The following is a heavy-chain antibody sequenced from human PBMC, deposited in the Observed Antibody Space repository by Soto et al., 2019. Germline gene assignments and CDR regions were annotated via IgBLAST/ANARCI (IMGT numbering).Heavy chain of an antibody. CDR2: ISYDGSNK. CDR1: GFTFSSYG. D-gene: IGHD3-22*01. V-gene: IGHV3-30*18. J-gene: IGHJ4*02. CDR3: AKELSYYSDIDY. Sequence: QVQLVESGGGVVQPGRSLRLSCAASGFTFSSYGMHWVRQAPGKGLEWVAVISYDGSNKYYADSVKGRFTISRDNSKNTLYLQMNSLRAEDTAVYYCAKELSYYSDIDYWGQGTLVTVSS.